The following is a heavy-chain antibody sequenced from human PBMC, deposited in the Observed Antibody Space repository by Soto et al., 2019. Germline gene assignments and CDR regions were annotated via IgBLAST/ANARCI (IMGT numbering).Heavy chain of an antibody. D-gene: IGHD2-2*01. CDR2: IIPIFGTA. J-gene: IGHJ6*02. V-gene: IGHV1-69*13. CDR1: GGTFSSYA. CDR3: ARDRGYCSSTSCYYYYGMDV. Sequence: SVKVSCKASGGTFSSYAISWVRQAPGQGLEWMGGIIPIFGTANYAQKFQGRVTITADESTSTAYMELSSLRSEDTAVYYCARDRGYCSSTSCYYYYGMDVWGQGTTVTVSS.